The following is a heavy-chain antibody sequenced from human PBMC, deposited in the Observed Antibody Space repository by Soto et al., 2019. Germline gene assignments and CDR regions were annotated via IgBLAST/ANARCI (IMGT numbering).Heavy chain of an antibody. CDR1: GGSISSGGYY. J-gene: IGHJ5*02. CDR2: IYYSGST. V-gene: IGHV4-31*03. Sequence: SETLSLTCTVSGGSISSGGYYRSWIRQHPGKGLEWIGYIYYSGSTYYNPSLKSRVTISVDTSKNQFSLKLSSVTAADTAVYYCARTLFVRQLYNWFDPWGQGTLVTVS. CDR3: ARTLFVRQLYNWFDP. D-gene: IGHD3-10*01.